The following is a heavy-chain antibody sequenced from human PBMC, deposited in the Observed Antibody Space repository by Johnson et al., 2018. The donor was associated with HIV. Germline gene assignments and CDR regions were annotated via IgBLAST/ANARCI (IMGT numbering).Heavy chain of an antibody. CDR2: ISSSGSTI. V-gene: IGHV3-48*04. Sequence: VQLVESGGGLVQPGGSLRLSCAASGFTFSSYAMSWVRQAPGKGLEWVSAISSSGSTIYSADSVKGRFTISRDNAKNSLYLQMNSLRAEDTALYYCARESGIAGTAFDIWGQGTMVTVSS. J-gene: IGHJ3*02. CDR3: ARESGIAGTAFDI. CDR1: GFTFSSYA. D-gene: IGHD6-13*01.